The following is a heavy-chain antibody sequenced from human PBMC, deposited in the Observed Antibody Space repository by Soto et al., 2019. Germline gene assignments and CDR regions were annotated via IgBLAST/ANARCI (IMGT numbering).Heavy chain of an antibody. CDR3: ARGPPSGSFSLTPRY. CDR1: GYSFHNFG. CDR2: ISGQIAKT. V-gene: IGHV1-18*04. J-gene: IGHJ4*02. Sequence: AAVKVSCKASGYSFHNFGIVWVRQAPGQGLEWMGWISGQIAKTNYAQKFQGKATMTADTSTSTAYMELNTLTSDDTAMYYCARGPPSGSFSLTPRYWGQGTLVTVSS. D-gene: IGHD1-26*01.